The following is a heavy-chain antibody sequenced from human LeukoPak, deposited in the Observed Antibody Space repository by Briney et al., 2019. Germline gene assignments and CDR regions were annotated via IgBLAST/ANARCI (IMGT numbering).Heavy chain of an antibody. V-gene: IGHV1-8*01. D-gene: IGHD4-23*01. Sequence: ASVKVSCKASGYTFTSYDINWVRQATGQGLEWMGWMNPNSGNTGYAQKFQGRVTITADKSTSTAYMELSSLRSEDTAVYYCAREVVTSGMDVWGQGTTVTVSS. CDR3: AREVVTSGMDV. J-gene: IGHJ6*02. CDR1: GYTFTSYD. CDR2: MNPNSGNT.